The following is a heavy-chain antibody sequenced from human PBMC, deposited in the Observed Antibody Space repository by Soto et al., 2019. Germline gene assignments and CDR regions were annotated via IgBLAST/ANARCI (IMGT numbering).Heavy chain of an antibody. J-gene: IGHJ4*02. CDR1: CGSISNGGYY. D-gene: IGHD4-17*01. CDR3: ARRYGVYFDY. V-gene: IGHV4-31*03. Sequence: SETLCLSRTVSCGSISNGGYYWSWIRQHPGKGLEWIGYIYYSGSTYYNPSLKSRVTIFIDASKNQFSLRLSSVTAADTAVYYCARRYGVYFDYWGQGTLVTVSS. CDR2: IYYSGST.